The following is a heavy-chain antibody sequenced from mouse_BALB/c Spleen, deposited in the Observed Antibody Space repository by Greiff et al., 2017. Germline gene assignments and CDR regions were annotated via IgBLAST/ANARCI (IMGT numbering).Heavy chain of an antibody. CDR1: GYAFSSYW. V-gene: IGHV1-80*01. D-gene: IGHD3-2*02. J-gene: IGHJ4*01. CDR2: IYPGDGDT. Sequence: LVESGAELVRPGSSVKISCKASGYAFSSYWMNWVKQRPGQGLEWIGQIYPGDGDTNYNGKFKGKATLTADKSSSTAYMQLSSLTSEDSAVYFCARSGYRKNAMDYWGQGTSVTVSS. CDR3: ARSGYRKNAMDY.